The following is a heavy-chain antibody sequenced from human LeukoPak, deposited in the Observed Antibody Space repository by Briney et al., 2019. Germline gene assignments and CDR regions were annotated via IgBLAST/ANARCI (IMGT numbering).Heavy chain of an antibody. CDR3: ARGRIYYYGSGSYFAEYFQH. CDR2: IYYSGST. V-gene: IGHV4-59*01. D-gene: IGHD3-10*01. CDR1: GGSFSGYY. J-gene: IGHJ1*01. Sequence: NPSETLSLTCAVYGGSFSGYYWSWIRQPPGKGLGWIGYIYYSGSTNYNPSLKSRVTISVDTSKNQFSLKLSSVTAADTAVYYCARGRIYYYGSGSYFAEYFQHWGQGTLVTVSS.